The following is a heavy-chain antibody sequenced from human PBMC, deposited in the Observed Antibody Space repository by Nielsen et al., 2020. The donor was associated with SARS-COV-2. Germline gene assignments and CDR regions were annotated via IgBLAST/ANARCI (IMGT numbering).Heavy chain of an antibody. J-gene: IGHJ3*02. Sequence: GESLKISCAASGFTFSSYAMSWVRQAPGKGLEWVSAISGSGGSTYYADSVKGRFTISRDNSKNTLYLQMNSLRAEDTAVYYCAKDGGATIALWYAFDIWGQGTMVTVSS. CDR3: AKDGGATIALWYAFDI. CDR2: ISGSGGST. D-gene: IGHD5-12*01. V-gene: IGHV3-23*01. CDR1: GFTFSSYA.